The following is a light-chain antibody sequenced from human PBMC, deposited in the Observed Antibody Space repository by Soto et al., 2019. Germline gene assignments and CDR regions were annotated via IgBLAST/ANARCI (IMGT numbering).Light chain of an antibody. CDR2: GAS. Sequence: DIVLTQSPSTLSLSPGQRATLSCRASQSVSSSYLAWYQQKPGQAPRLLIYGASSRATGIPDRFSGSGSGTDFTLTISRLEPEDFAVYYCQHEGTFGQGTKVDIK. V-gene: IGKV3-20*01. CDR3: QHEGT. CDR1: QSVSSSY. J-gene: IGKJ1*01.